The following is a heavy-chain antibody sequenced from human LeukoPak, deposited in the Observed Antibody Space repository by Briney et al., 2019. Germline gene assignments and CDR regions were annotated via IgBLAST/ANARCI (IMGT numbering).Heavy chain of an antibody. Sequence: ASVKVSCKASGGTFSSYAISWVRQAPGQGLEWMRGIIPIFGTANYAQKFQGRVTITADESTSTAYMELSSLRSEDAAVYYCARARERLLSAFDIWGQGTMVTVSS. V-gene: IGHV1-69*13. D-gene: IGHD6-25*01. CDR3: ARARERLLSAFDI. CDR1: GGTFSSYA. CDR2: IIPIFGTA. J-gene: IGHJ3*02.